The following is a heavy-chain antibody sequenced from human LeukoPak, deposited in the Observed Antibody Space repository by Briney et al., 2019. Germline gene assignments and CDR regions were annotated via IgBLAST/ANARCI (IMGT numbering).Heavy chain of an antibody. CDR3: ARQVSDYFYYYIDV. CDR1: GGSISSSSYY. J-gene: IGHJ6*03. Sequence: SETLSLTCSVSGGSISSSSYYWNWIRQPPGKGLEWVGSIYYSGTAYYNSSLKSRVTISEDTSKNRFSLMLTSVTAADTAVYYCARQVSDYFYYYIDVWGEGTTVIVSS. CDR2: IYYSGTA. V-gene: IGHV4-39*01.